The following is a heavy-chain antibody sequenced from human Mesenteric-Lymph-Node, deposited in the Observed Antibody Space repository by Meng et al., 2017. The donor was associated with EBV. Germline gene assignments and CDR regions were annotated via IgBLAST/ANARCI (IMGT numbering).Heavy chain of an antibody. CDR2: IHYTETN. Sequence: QVQESGPGLVTPADTLSLTCTVSGGSISNGNYYWGWIRQPPGKGLEWIGSIHYTETNYRSPSLKSRVTIFVDTSKNQLSLKLTSVTAADTAVYYCARHGYSNYLNWFDSWGQGTLVTVSS. CDR3: ARHGYSNYLNWFDS. D-gene: IGHD4-11*01. V-gene: IGHV4-39*01. J-gene: IGHJ5*01. CDR1: GGSISNGNYY.